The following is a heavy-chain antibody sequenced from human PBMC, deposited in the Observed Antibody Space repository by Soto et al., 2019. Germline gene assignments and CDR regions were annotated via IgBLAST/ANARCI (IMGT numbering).Heavy chain of an antibody. J-gene: IGHJ3*02. Sequence: QVQLVQSGAEVKKPGTSVKVSCEVSGGTFSNYAITWVRQAPGQGLEWLGGAIPVYGSTNYAQKFQGRVTITAGRSATTTFMELSSLRSDDTAVYYCSARGVANSLDAFDIWGQGALVTVS. CDR1: GGTFSNYA. V-gene: IGHV1-69*06. CDR3: SARGVANSLDAFDI. D-gene: IGHD1-26*01. CDR2: AIPVYGST.